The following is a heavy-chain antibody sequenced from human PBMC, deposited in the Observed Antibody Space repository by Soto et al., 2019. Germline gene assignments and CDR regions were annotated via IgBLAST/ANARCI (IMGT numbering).Heavy chain of an antibody. Sequence: GGSLRLSCAASGFTFSSYGMHWVRQAPGKGLEWVAVIWYDGSNKYYADSVKGRFTISRDNSKNTLYLQMNSLRAEDTAVYYCARDVMVTAMVMWYFDLWGRGTLGTVSS. J-gene: IGHJ2*01. V-gene: IGHV3-33*01. CDR3: ARDVMVTAMVMWYFDL. D-gene: IGHD2-21*02. CDR2: IWYDGSNK. CDR1: GFTFSSYG.